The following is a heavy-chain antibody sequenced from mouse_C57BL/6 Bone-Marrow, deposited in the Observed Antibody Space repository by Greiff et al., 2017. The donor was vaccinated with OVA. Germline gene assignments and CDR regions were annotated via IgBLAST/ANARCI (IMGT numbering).Heavy chain of an antibody. D-gene: IGHD2-4*01. J-gene: IGHJ3*01. CDR2: ISNGGGST. Sequence: VESGGGLVQPGGSLQLSCAASGFTFSDYYMYWVRQTPEKRLEWVAYISNGGGSTYYPDTVKGRFTISRDNAKNTLYLQMSRLKSEDTAMYYCARHDYYDYDWFAYWGQGTLVTVSA. CDR3: ARHDYYDYDWFAY. V-gene: IGHV5-12*01. CDR1: GFTFSDYY.